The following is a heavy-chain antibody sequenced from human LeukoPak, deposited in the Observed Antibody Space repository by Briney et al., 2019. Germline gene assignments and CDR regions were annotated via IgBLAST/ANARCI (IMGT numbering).Heavy chain of an antibody. CDR1: GFPFNIYG. CDR2: IWYDGSNK. CDR3: ARDEPNILTGYSGVGDDAFDI. V-gene: IGHV3-33*08. D-gene: IGHD3-9*01. J-gene: IGHJ3*02. Sequence: PGGSLRLSCAASGFPFNIYGLHWVRQAPGKGLEWVAVIWYDGSNKYYADSVKGRFTISRDNSKNTLYLQMNSLRAEDTAVYYCARDEPNILTGYSGVGDDAFDIWGQGTMVTVSS.